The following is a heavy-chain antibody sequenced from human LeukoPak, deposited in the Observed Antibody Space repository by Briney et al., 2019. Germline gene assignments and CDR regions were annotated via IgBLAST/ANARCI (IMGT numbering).Heavy chain of an antibody. V-gene: IGHV3-23*01. CDR2: ISGSGDST. CDR1: GFTFSNYG. D-gene: IGHD4-23*01. Sequence: PGGSLRLSCAASGFTFSNYGMSWVRQAPGKGLEWVSGISGSGDSTFYADSVKGRFTISRDNSKNILYLQMNSLRAEDTAVYYCARDLNYGGNAWFDYWGQGTLVTVSS. J-gene: IGHJ4*02. CDR3: ARDLNYGGNAWFDY.